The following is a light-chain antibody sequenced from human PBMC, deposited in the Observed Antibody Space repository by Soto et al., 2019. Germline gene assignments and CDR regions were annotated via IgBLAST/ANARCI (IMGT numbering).Light chain of an antibody. CDR2: EVS. CDR1: SSDVGGYNY. CDR3: SSYTSSSIHYV. V-gene: IGLV2-14*01. Sequence: QSALTQPASVSGSPGQSITISCTGTSSDVGGYNYVSWYQQHPGKAPKLMIYEVSNRPSGVSNRFSGSKSGNTASLTISGLQAEDEAEYNCSSYTSSSIHYVFGTGTKVTVL. J-gene: IGLJ1*01.